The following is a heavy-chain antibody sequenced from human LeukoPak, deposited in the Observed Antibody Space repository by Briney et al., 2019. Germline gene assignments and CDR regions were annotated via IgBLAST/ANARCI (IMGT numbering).Heavy chain of an antibody. CDR1: GFTFSSYS. V-gene: IGHV4-39*07. J-gene: IGHJ4*02. Sequence: GSLRHSCAASGFTFSSYSMNWVRQPPGKGLEWIGSIYYSGSTYYNPSLKSRVTITVDTPKNQFSLRLSSVTAADTAVYYCARESAVTMARGVMRCWGQGTLVTVSS. CDR3: ARESAVTMARGVMRC. CDR2: IYYSGST. D-gene: IGHD3-10*01.